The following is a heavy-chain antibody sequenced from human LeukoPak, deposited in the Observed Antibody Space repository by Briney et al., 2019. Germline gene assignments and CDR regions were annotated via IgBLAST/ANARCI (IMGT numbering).Heavy chain of an antibody. V-gene: IGHV4-59*11. D-gene: IGHD4-17*01. J-gene: IGHJ3*02. CDR3: ARDPTTVTKGFDI. Sequence: SETLSLPCTVSGGSMRNHYWTWLRHPPGRGLEWIGYISYSGSTNYNPSLKSRVTISIDTSNNQISLRLSPVTAADTAVYYCARDPTTVTKGFDIWGRGTMVTVS. CDR1: GGSMRNHY. CDR2: ISYSGST.